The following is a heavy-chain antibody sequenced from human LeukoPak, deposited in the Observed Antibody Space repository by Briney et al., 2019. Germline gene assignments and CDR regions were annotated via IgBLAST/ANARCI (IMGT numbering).Heavy chain of an antibody. D-gene: IGHD4-23*01. CDR2: IYTSGST. Sequence: SETLSLTCTVSGGSISSYYWSWIRQPAGKGLEWIVRIYTSGSTNYNPSLKSRVTMSADKSKNQFSLNLRSVTAADTAVYYCLYGGNSGDWVYWGQGTLVTVSS. CDR1: GGSISSYY. CDR3: LYGGNSGDWVY. J-gene: IGHJ4*02. V-gene: IGHV4-4*07.